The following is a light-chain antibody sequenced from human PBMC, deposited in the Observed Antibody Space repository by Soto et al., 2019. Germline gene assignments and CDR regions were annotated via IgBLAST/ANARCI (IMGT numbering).Light chain of an antibody. CDR3: AAWDVRFVV. Sequence: QTVVTQPPSASGTPGQRVTISCSGSRSSIGTNTVTWYQQLPCTAPKLLIYSANQRPSGVPDRFSGSKSGTSASLAISALQSDDEAAYYCAAWDVRFVVFGGGTQLTVL. J-gene: IGLJ2*01. V-gene: IGLV1-44*01. CDR1: RSSIGTNT. CDR2: SAN.